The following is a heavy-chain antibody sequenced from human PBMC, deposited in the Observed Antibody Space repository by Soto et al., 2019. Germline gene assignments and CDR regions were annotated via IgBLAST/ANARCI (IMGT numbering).Heavy chain of an antibody. J-gene: IGHJ4*02. CDR1: GGTFSSYA. CDR3: AYYDSSGYYFPLVAF. CDR2: IIPIFGTA. D-gene: IGHD3-22*01. V-gene: IGHV1-69*13. Sequence: ASVKVSCKASGGTFSSYAISWVRQAPGQGLEWMGGIIPIFGTANYAQKFQGRVTITADESTSTAYMELSSLRSEDTAVYYCAYYDSSGYYFPLVAFWGQGTLVTVSS.